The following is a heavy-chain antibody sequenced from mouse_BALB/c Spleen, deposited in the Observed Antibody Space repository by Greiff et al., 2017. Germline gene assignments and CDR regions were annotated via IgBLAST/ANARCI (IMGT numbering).Heavy chain of an antibody. J-gene: IGHJ2*01. D-gene: IGHD1-1*01. CDR2: ISSGGSYT. V-gene: IGHV5-9-3*01. CDR3: AREVLDDYFDY. CDR1: GFTFSSYA. Sequence: VQLKESGGGLVKPGGSLKLSCAASGFTFSSYAMSWVRQTPEKRLEWVATISSGGSYTYYPDSVKGRFTISRDNAKNTLYLQMSSLRSEDTAMYYCAREVLDDYFDYWGQGTTLTVSS.